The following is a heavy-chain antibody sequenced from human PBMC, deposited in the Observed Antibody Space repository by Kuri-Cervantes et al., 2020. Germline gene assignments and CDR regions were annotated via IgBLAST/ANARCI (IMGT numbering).Heavy chain of an antibody. J-gene: IGHJ4*02. D-gene: IGHD3-9*01. CDR1: GFTVSSNY. CDR2: IYSGGST. CDR3: ARDPVLRYFDWLFDGGLWYYFDY. V-gene: IGHV3-66*01. Sequence: GESLKISCAASGFTVSSNYMSWVRQAPGKGLEWVSVIYSGGSTYYADSVKGRFTISRDNSKNTLYLQMNSLRAEDTAVYYCARDPVLRYFDWLFDGGLWYYFDYWGQGTLVTVSS.